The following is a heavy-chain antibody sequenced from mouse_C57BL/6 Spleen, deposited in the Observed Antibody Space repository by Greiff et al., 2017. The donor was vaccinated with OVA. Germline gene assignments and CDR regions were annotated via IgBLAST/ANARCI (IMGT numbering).Heavy chain of an antibody. CDR1: GYTFTDYE. CDR3: TRVDYDFDY. Sequence: QVQLQQSGAELVRPGASVTLSCKASGYTFTDYEMHWVKQTPVHGLEWICAIDPETGGTAYNQKFKGRAILTADKSSSTAYMELRSLTSEDYAVYYCTRVDYDFDYWGQGTTLTVSS. D-gene: IGHD2-4*01. J-gene: IGHJ2*01. V-gene: IGHV1-15*01. CDR2: IDPETGGT.